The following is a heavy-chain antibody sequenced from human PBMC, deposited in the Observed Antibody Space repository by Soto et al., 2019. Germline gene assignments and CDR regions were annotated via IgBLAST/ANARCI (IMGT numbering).Heavy chain of an antibody. CDR2: IYYSGST. D-gene: IGHD3-3*01. V-gene: IGHV4-39*01. Sequence: PSETLSLTCTVSGGSISSSSNYWGWIRQPPGKGLEWIGSIYYSGSTYYNQSLKSRVTISVDTSKNQFSLKLSSVTAADTAVYYCARGRSGYYYYFDYWGQGTLVTVSS. CDR1: GGSISSSSNY. CDR3: ARGRSGYYYYFDY. J-gene: IGHJ4*02.